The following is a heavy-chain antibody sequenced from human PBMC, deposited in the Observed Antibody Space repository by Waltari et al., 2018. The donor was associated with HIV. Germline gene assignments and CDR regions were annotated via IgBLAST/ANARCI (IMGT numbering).Heavy chain of an antibody. V-gene: IGHV5-51*01. CDR3: ARLKDIVVVVSLSAFDY. J-gene: IGHJ4*02. CDR1: GYTFTNYW. D-gene: IGHD2-15*01. Sequence: EVQLVQSGPEVKKPGESLKISCKVSGYTFTNYWIGWARQMPGKGLGWMGVSYLVDSDTRYSPSFQGQVTISADKSITTAYLQWTSLKASDTAMYYCARLKDIVVVVSLSAFDYWGQGTLVTVSS. CDR2: SYLVDSDT.